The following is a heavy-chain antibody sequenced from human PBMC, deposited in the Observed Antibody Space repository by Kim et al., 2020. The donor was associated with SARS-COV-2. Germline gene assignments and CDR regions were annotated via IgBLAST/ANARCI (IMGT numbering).Heavy chain of an antibody. J-gene: IGHJ4*02. V-gene: IGHV3-30*07. D-gene: IGHD3-22*01. CDR3: ARDHYYDSSGYSAPPRY. Sequence: VKGRFTIARDNSKNTLYLQMNSLRAEDTAVYYCARDHYYDSSGYSAPPRYWGQGTLVTVSS.